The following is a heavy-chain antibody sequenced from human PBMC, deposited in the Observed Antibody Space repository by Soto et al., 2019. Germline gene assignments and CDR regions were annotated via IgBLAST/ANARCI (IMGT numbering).Heavy chain of an antibody. CDR1: GFTVSSNY. J-gene: IGHJ5*02. D-gene: IGHD3-22*01. V-gene: IGHV3-66*01. CDR2: IYSGGTT. Sequence: EVQLVESGGGLVQPGGSLRLSCAASGFTVSSNYMSWVRQAPGKGLEWVSVIYSGGTTYYADSVKGRFTISRDNSKNTLYLKMTSLRAEDTAVYYCARNGDSSDYRGWFDPWGQGTLVTVSS. CDR3: ARNGDSSDYRGWFDP.